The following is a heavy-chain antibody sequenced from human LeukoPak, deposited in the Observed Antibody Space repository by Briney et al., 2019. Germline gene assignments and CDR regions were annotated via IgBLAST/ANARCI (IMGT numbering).Heavy chain of an antibody. CDR3: ARVHRGYSYGRLDY. CDR1: GFAFSDYS. D-gene: IGHD5-18*01. CDR2: ISSSDNTI. Sequence: PGGSLRLSCAASGFAFSDYSMNWVRQAPGKGLEWVSYISSSDNTIHYADSVKGRFTISRDNAKNSLYLEMSSLRDEDTAVYYCARVHRGYSYGRLDYWGQGTLVTVSS. V-gene: IGHV3-48*02. J-gene: IGHJ4*02.